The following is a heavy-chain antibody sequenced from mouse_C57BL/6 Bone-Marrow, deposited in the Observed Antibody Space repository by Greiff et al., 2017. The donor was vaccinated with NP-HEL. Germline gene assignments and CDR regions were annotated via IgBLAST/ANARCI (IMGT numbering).Heavy chain of an antibody. D-gene: IGHD2-4*01. CDR2: IDPSDSYT. Sequence: VQLQQPGAELVMPGASVKLSCKASGYTFTSYWMHWVKQRPGQGLEWIGEIDPSDSYTNYNQKFKGKSTLTVDKSSSTAYMQLSSLTSEDSAVYYCARKYDYDDWFAYWGQGTLVTVSA. CDR3: ARKYDYDDWFAY. J-gene: IGHJ3*01. CDR1: GYTFTSYW. V-gene: IGHV1-69*01.